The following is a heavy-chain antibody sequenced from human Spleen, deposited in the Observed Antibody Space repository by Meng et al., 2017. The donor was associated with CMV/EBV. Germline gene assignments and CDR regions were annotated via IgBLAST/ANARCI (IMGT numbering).Heavy chain of an antibody. Sequence: SGDSVNSGSYFWSWIRQPPGKGLECIGYIYYSGSTNYNPSLKSRVTMSVDTSKNQFSLKLTSVTAADTAVYYCARDMDGYNYNYFDSWGQGTLVTVSS. D-gene: IGHD5-24*01. CDR1: GDSVNSGSYF. V-gene: IGHV4-61*01. CDR2: IYYSGST. CDR3: ARDMDGYNYNYFDS. J-gene: IGHJ4*02.